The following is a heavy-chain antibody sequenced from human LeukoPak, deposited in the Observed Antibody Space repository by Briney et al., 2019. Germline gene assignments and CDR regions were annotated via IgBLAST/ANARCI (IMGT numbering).Heavy chain of an antibody. V-gene: IGHV4-34*01. CDR1: GGSFSGYY. J-gene: IGHJ4*02. CDR3: ARGYYVDYYSSGSYAFDY. D-gene: IGHD3-10*01. CDR2: INHSGST. Sequence: SETLSLTCAVYGGSFSGYYWSWIRQPPGKGLEWIGEINHSGSTNYNPSLKSRVTISVDTSKNQFSLKLSSVTAADTAVYYCARGYYVDYYSSGSYAFDYWGRGTLVTVSS.